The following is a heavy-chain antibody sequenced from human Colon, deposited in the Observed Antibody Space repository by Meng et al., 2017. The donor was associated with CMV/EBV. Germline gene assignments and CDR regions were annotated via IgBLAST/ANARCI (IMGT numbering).Heavy chain of an antibody. CDR3: ARHRDHHYPNFAFDL. Sequence: GSGMSDRSYGTWGGQHRGKGLEGVGYIYYSGTAYHNPSLKSRLTISLETSKNLCSMKLNSVTAADTAVYYCARHRDHHYPNFAFDLWGQGILVTVSS. D-gene: IGHD1-1*01. CDR2: IYYSGTA. V-gene: IGHV4-31*02. CDR1: GSGMSDRSY. J-gene: IGHJ5*02.